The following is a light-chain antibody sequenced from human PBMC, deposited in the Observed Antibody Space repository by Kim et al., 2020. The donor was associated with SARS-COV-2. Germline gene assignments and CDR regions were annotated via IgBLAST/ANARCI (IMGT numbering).Light chain of an antibody. CDR2: DAS. CDR1: QDIKNS. J-gene: IGKJ5*01. V-gene: IGKV1-33*01. Sequence: APMGDRVTITCQASQDIKNSLKWYQQKPGKAPKLLIFDASTLETGVPSRFSGSGSGTHFTFTISTLQPEDIATYYCQQYGNLPITFGQGTRLEIK. CDR3: QQYGNLPIT.